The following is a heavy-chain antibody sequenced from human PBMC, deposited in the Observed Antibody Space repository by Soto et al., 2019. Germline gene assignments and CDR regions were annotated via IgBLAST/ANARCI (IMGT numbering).Heavy chain of an antibody. CDR3: ARGFRFCSGGSCSSGWFDP. J-gene: IGHJ5*02. Sequence: QVQLQQWGAGLLKPSETLSLTCVVYGGSFSGYYWSWIRQPPGKGLEWIGEINHSGSTNYNPSLKSRVTLSVDTSKYQFSLKLSSVTAADTAVYYCARGFRFCSGGSCSSGWFDPWGQGTLVTVSS. V-gene: IGHV4-34*01. D-gene: IGHD2-15*01. CDR1: GGSFSGYY. CDR2: INHSGST.